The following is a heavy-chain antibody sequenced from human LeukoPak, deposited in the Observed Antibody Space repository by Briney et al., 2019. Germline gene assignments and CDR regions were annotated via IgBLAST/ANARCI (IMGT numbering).Heavy chain of an antibody. D-gene: IGHD3-22*01. CDR3: ARELTYYYDSGGYYRAYYFDY. J-gene: IGHJ4*02. V-gene: IGHV3-7*01. CDR2: IKQDGSEK. Sequence: GGSLRLSCAASGFTFSSYWMSWVRQAPGKGLEWVANIKQDGSEKYYVDSVKGRFTISRDNAKNSLYLQMNSLRAEDTAVYFCARELTYYYDSGGYYRAYYFDYWGQGTLVIVSS. CDR1: GFTFSSYW.